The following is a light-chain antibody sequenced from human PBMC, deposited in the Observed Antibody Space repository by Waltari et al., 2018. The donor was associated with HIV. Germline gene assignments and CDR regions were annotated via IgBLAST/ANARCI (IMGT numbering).Light chain of an antibody. CDR2: WAS. Sequence: DIVMTQSPDSLAVSLGERATINCKSSQNLFYSSNNKDYLAWYQQKPGQPPKLLICWASTRESVVPDRFSGSGSGTDFTRTISSLQAEDVATYYCHQYCGPPLTFGGGTKVEIK. CDR3: HQYCGPPLT. V-gene: IGKV4-1*01. J-gene: IGKJ4*01. CDR1: QNLFYSSNNKDY.